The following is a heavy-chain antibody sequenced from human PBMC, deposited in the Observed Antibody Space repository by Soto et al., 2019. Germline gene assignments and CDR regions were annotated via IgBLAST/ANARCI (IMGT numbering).Heavy chain of an antibody. CDR1: GGTFSSYT. V-gene: IGHV1-69*02. D-gene: IGHD1-26*01. CDR3: ARLRDSDGMDV. Sequence: QVQLVQSGAEVKKPGFSVKVSCKASGGTFSSYTISWVRQAPGQGLEWMGMIIPILGIANYAQKFQGRVTITADKSTSPAYMKLSSLRFEDTAVYYCARLRDSDGMDVWGKGTTVTLSS. J-gene: IGHJ6*04. CDR2: IIPILGIA.